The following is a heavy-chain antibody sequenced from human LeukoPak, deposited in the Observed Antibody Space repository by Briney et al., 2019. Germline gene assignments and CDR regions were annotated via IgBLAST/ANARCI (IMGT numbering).Heavy chain of an antibody. CDR2: FDPEDGET. Sequence: ASVKVSCKVSGYTLTELSMHWVRQAPGKGLEWMGGFDPEDGETIYAQKFQGRVTMTEDTSTDTAYMELSSLRSEDTAVYYCATAQIGSGSYYIKSQFDYWGQGTLVIVSS. V-gene: IGHV1-24*01. CDR3: ATAQIGSGSYYIKSQFDY. CDR1: GYTLTELS. J-gene: IGHJ4*02. D-gene: IGHD3-10*01.